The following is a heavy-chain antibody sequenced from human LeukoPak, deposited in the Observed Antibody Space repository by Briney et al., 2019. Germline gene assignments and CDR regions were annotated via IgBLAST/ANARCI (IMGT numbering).Heavy chain of an antibody. CDR3: AKDRGIAVAQYYMDV. J-gene: IGHJ6*03. CDR1: GFTFSSYA. V-gene: IGHV3-30*18. D-gene: IGHD6-19*01. Sequence: GGSLRLSCAASGFTFSSYAMHWVRQAPGKGLEWVAVISYDGSNKYYAESVKGRFTISRDNSKNTLYLQMNSLRAEDTAVYYCAKDRGIAVAQYYMDVWGKGTTVTVSS. CDR2: ISYDGSNK.